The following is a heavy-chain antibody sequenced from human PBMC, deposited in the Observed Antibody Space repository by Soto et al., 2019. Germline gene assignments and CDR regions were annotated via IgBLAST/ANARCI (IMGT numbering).Heavy chain of an antibody. CDR2: ISGSGGST. CDR3: AKAANDYDDYDFDY. V-gene: IGHV3-23*01. J-gene: IGHJ4*02. D-gene: IGHD4-17*01. Sequence: PGGSLRPSCAASGFTFSSYAMSWVRQAPGKGLEWASAISGSGGSTYYADSVKGRFTISRDNSKNTLYLQMNSLRAEDTAVYYCAKAANDYDDYDFDYWGQGTLVTVSS. CDR1: GFTFSSYA.